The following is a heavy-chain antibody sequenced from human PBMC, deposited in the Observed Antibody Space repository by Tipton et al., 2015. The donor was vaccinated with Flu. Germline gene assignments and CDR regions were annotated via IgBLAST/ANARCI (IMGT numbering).Heavy chain of an antibody. CDR1: GDSISGSNYY. V-gene: IGHV4-39*07. CDR2: IYYSGST. CDR3: VRDNKQLVTFYYYYYGMDV. J-gene: IGHJ6*02. Sequence: TLSLTCTVSGDSISGSNYYWGWIRQPPEKGLEWIGSIYYSGSTYYNPSLKSRVTISVDTSKNQFSLKVTSVTDADTAVYYCVRDNKQLVTFYYYYYGMDVWGQGTTVTVSS. D-gene: IGHD6-6*01.